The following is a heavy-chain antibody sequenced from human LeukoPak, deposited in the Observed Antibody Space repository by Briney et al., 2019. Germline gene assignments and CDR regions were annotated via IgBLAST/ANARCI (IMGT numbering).Heavy chain of an antibody. V-gene: IGHV3-20*04. CDR3: ARGGRDIVATMRF. CDR2: INFNGGDT. Sequence: GGSLRLSCAASGFTFADYGMAWVRQRPGKGLEWVAGINFNGGDTGYAGSVRGRFIISRDNAGNSLYLQMNSLRADDTALYYCARGGRDIVATMRFWGQGTLVTVSS. D-gene: IGHD5-12*01. CDR1: GFTFADYG. J-gene: IGHJ4*02.